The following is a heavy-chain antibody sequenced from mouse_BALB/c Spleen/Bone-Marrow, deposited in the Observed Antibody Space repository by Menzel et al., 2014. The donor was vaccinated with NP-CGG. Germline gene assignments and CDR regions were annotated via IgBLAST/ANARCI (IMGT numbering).Heavy chain of an antibody. V-gene: IGHV5-17*02. D-gene: IGHD2-4*01. J-gene: IGHJ4*01. CDR3: SRGEDYDGYAMDY. Sequence: EVQGVESGGGLVQPGGSRKLSCAASGFTFSNFGMHWVRQAPEKGLEWVAYISGGSSSIYYGDTVKGRFTISRDNPKDTLFLQMTSLRSEDTTMYFCSRGEDYDGYAMDYWGQGTSITVSS. CDR1: GFTFSNFG. CDR2: ISGGSSSI.